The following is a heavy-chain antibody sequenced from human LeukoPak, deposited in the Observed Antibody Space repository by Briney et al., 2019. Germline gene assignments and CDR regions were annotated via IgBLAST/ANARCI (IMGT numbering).Heavy chain of an antibody. J-gene: IGHJ4*02. D-gene: IGHD6-13*01. CDR2: IYYTGST. Sequence: SETLSLTCTVSGGSLSSSSYYWGWIRQPPGKGLEWIGSIYYTGSTYYNPSLKSRITISVDTSKNQFSLKLRFVTAADTAAYYCARASSRYSGYSSSWFDYWGQGTLVTVSS. CDR3: ARASSRYSGYSSSWFDY. CDR1: GGSLSSSSYY. V-gene: IGHV4-39*01.